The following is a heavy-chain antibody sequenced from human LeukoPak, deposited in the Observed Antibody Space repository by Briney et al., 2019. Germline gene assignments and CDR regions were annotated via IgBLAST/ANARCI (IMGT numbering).Heavy chain of an antibody. CDR1: GYSISSGYY. CDR3: ARDWGVGGRPGYMDV. Sequence: SKTLSLTCAVSGYSISSGYYWGWIRQPPGKRLEWVGSIYHSGSTYYNPSLKSRVTISVDTSKNQFSLKLSSVTAADTAVYYCARDWGVGGRPGYMDVWGKGTTVTVSS. D-gene: IGHD6-6*01. J-gene: IGHJ6*03. CDR2: IYHSGST. V-gene: IGHV4-38-2*02.